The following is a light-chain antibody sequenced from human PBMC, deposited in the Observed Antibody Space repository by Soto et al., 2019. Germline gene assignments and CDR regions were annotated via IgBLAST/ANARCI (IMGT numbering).Light chain of an antibody. CDR3: CSLTTSHTYV. CDR1: RSCLGHYDY. V-gene: IGLV2-14*03. CDR2: HVT. Sequence: QSVLTQPASVSGSPGRSITISCTGTRSCLGHYDYVSWDQQHPGKAPKLMIYHVTYRPSGVSTRYAGSKSGNSASLTISGLQADDEADYYCCSLTTSHTYVFGSGTKLTVL. J-gene: IGLJ1*01.